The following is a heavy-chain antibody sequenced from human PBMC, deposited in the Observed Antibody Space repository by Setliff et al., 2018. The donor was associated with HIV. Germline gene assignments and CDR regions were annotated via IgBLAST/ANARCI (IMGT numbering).Heavy chain of an antibody. V-gene: IGHV3-49*04. J-gene: IGHJ6*03. D-gene: IGHD6-19*01. CDR2: IRSKGYGGTT. CDR1: GFTFGDYT. CDR3: ARVREGYESSGFYVYYYYYMDL. Sequence: GGSLRLSCTASGFTFGDYTLSWVRQAPGKGLEWVGLIRSKGYGGTTDYAASVKGRFTISRDNADRSIYLQMNSLRVEDTAVYYCARVREGYESSGFYVYYYYYMDLWGKGTTVTVSS.